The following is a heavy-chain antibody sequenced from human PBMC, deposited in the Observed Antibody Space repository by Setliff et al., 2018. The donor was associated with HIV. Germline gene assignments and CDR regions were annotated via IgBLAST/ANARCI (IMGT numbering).Heavy chain of an antibody. Sequence: PAETLSLTCTVSGGSISSYYWSWIRQPPGKGLEWIGYIYTSGSTNYNPSLKSRVTISVDTSKNQFSLKLRSVTAADTAVYYCARETYYYDNPQYYYGMDVWGQGTTVTVSS. D-gene: IGHD3-22*01. CDR1: GGSISSYY. J-gene: IGHJ6*02. V-gene: IGHV4-4*09. CDR3: ARETYYYDNPQYYYGMDV. CDR2: IYTSGST.